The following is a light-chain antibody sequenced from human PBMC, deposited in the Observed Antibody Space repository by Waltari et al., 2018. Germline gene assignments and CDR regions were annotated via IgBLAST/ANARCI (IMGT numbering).Light chain of an antibody. Sequence: QSVLTQPPSASGTPGQGVTISRSGSSSNIGSNTVSWYQQFPGTAPRLLMHTDNQRPPGVPDRFSGSKSGTSASLAISGLQSEDEAHYFCATWDDSLNGRVFGGGTKVTVL. CDR3: ATWDDSLNGRV. J-gene: IGLJ3*02. CDR1: SSNIGSNT. CDR2: TDN. V-gene: IGLV1-44*01.